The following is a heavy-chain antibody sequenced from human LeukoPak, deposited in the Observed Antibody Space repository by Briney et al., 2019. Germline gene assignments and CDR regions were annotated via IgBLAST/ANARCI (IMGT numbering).Heavy chain of an antibody. Sequence: AASVKVSCKVSGGTFSSYAISWVRQAPGQGLEWMGGIIPIFGTANYAQKFQGRVTITADESTSTAYMELSSLRSEDTAVYYCARGRDGYNYAFDYWGQGTLDTVSS. V-gene: IGHV1-69*13. CDR3: ARGRDGYNYAFDY. CDR2: IIPIFGTA. J-gene: IGHJ4*02. CDR1: GGTFSSYA. D-gene: IGHD5-24*01.